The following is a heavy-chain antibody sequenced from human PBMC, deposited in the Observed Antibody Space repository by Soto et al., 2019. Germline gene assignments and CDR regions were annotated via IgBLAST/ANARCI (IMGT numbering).Heavy chain of an antibody. Sequence: GGSLGISCAASGFTFSSYVMHWVRQAPGKGLEWVAVIWYDGSNKYYADSVKGRFTSSRDNSKNTLYLQRNSLRAEDTAVYYCARDNVVVVAEYYYYYGMDVWGQGTTVTVSS. CDR3: ARDNVVVVAEYYYYYGMDV. J-gene: IGHJ6*02. D-gene: IGHD2-2*01. CDR2: IWYDGSNK. CDR1: GFTFSSYV. V-gene: IGHV3-33*01.